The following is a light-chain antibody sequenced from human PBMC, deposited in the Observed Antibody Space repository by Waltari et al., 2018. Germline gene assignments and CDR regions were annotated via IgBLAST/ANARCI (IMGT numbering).Light chain of an antibody. V-gene: IGKV2-28*01. CDR1: QSLLYSHGYNY. CDR3: MKVLQTPHT. J-gene: IGKJ1*01. Sequence: EIGRTPSPLSLRVTPGEPASISCRSRQSLLYSHGYNYLDWYLQKPGQSPHLLIYLGFHRACGVPDRFRGSGSDTDFPVKISRAEDEDVGVYYCMKVLQTPHTFGQGTKVEIK. CDR2: LGF.